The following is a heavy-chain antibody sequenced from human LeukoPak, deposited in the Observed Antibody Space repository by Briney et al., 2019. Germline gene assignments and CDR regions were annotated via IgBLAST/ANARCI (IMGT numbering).Heavy chain of an antibody. V-gene: IGHV3-66*02. D-gene: IGHD4-23*01. CDR2: IYSGGST. Sequence: GGSLRLSCAASGFTFSSYAMSWVRQAPGKGLEWVSVIYSGGSTYYADSVKGRFTISRDNSKNTLYLQMNSLRAEDTAVYYCARDPLAQDYDGDYWGQGTLVTVSS. CDR1: GFTFSSYA. J-gene: IGHJ4*02. CDR3: ARDPLAQDYDGDY.